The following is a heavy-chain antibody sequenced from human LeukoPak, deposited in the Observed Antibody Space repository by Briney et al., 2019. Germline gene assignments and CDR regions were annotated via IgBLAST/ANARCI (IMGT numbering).Heavy chain of an antibody. Sequence: PGGSLRLSCAASGFTFSSYAMNWVRQAPGKGLEWVSSISSTSSYIYYADSVKGRFTISRDNAKNSLYLQMNSLRAEDTAVYYCARKSSAVARPFDYWGQGTLVTVSS. D-gene: IGHD6-19*01. CDR1: GFTFSSYA. CDR3: ARKSSAVARPFDY. CDR2: ISSTSSYI. J-gene: IGHJ4*02. V-gene: IGHV3-21*01.